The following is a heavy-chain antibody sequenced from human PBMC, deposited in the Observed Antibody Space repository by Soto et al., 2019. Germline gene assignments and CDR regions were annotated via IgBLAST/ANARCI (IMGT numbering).Heavy chain of an antibody. D-gene: IGHD3-9*01. Sequence: EVQLVESGGGLVQPGGSLRLSCAASGFTFSSYSMNWVRQAPGKGLEWVSYISSSSSTIYYADSVKGRFTISRDNAKNSGYLHVNSLIAEETAVYYCARDRGLRYFDCLFSEPLYYYYGMDVWGQGTTVTVSS. CDR3: ARDRGLRYFDCLFSEPLYYYYGMDV. J-gene: IGHJ6*02. CDR2: ISSSSSTI. CDR1: GFTFSSYS. V-gene: IGHV3-48*01.